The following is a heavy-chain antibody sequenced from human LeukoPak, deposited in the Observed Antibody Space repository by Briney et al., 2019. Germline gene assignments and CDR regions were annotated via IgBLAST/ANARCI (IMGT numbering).Heavy chain of an antibody. D-gene: IGHD1-1*01. J-gene: IGHJ5*02. CDR1: GFNFSSFN. CDR3: ARVSGTVTGTT. Sequence: GGSLRLSCAASGFNFSSFNMNWVRQAPGKGLEWVSFISTSSNYIYYADSMKGRFTISRDNAKNSLYLQMNSPRVEDTALYYCARVSGTVTGTTWGQGTLVTVSS. V-gene: IGHV3-21*01. CDR2: ISTSSNYI.